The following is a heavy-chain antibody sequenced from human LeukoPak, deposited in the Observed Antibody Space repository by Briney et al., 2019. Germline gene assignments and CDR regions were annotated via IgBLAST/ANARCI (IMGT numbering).Heavy chain of an antibody. V-gene: IGHV3-33*01. J-gene: IGHJ4*02. CDR1: GFTFSSYG. CDR2: TWYDGSNE. CDR3: ARISRDGYTGAYFDY. D-gene: IGHD5-24*01. Sequence: PGGSLRLSCAASGFTFSSYGMHWVREAPGKGLEWVAVTWYDGSNEYYADSVKGRFTISRDNSKNTLYLQMNSLRAEDTAVYYCARISRDGYTGAYFDYWGQGTLVTVSS.